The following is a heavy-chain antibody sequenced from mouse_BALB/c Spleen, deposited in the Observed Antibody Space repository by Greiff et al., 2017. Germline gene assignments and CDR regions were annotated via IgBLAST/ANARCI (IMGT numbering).Heavy chain of an antibody. J-gene: IGHJ3*01. Sequence: QVLLQQPGAELVKPGTSVKLSCKASGYNFTSYWINWVKLRPGQGLEWIGDIYPGSGSYNYNEKFKSKATPTVDTSSSTTYMQLSSLASEDSARCCCAREGCPSRIAYWGQGTLVTVSA. CDR1: GYNFTSYW. V-gene: IGHV1-55*01. CDR3: AREGCPSRIAY. CDR2: IYPGSGSY. D-gene: IGHD6-1*01.